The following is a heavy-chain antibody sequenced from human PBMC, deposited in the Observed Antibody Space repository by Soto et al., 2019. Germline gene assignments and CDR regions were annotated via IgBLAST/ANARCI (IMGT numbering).Heavy chain of an antibody. CDR2: ISYDGSNK. CDR3: AGGQYYFDY. Sequence: QVQLVESGGGVVQPGRSLRLSCAASGFPFSNYGMHWVRQAPGKGLEWVAHISYDGSNKHYTDSVKGRFTISRYNSKNMLYLQMSSLRAEDTAVYYCAGGQYYFDYCGQGTRVSVSS. V-gene: IGHV3-30*03. J-gene: IGHJ4*02. CDR1: GFPFSNYG. D-gene: IGHD2-15*01.